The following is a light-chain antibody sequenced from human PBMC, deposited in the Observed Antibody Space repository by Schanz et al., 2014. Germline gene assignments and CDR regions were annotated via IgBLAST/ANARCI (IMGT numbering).Light chain of an antibody. CDR3: QQFDNSVRWE. CDR2: GAS. V-gene: IGKV3-20*01. J-gene: IGKJ1*01. CDR1: QSVDKS. Sequence: EIVLTQSPDTLSLSPGERATLSCRASQSVDKSLAWYQQKPGQAPRLLISGASNRATGIPDRFSGSGSGTDFTLTISRLEPEDFAVYFCQQFDNSVRWEFGQGTKVEIK.